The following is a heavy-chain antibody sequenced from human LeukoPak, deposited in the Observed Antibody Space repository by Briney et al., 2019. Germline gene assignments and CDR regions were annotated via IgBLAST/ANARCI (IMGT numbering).Heavy chain of an antibody. Sequence: GGSLRLSCAASGFIFSNYWMHWVRQVPGKGLLWVSRINVDGSRKIYADFAKGRFTISRDNAKNTLFLQMSSLSADDTAVYYCARDRNADFWSGYYTNYFDYWGQGTLVTVSS. V-gene: IGHV3-74*01. CDR1: GFIFSNYW. CDR2: INVDGSRK. J-gene: IGHJ4*02. D-gene: IGHD3-3*01. CDR3: ARDRNADFWSGYYTNYFDY.